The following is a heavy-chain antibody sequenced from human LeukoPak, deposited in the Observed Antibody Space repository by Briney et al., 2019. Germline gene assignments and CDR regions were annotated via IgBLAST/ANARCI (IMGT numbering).Heavy chain of an antibody. J-gene: IGHJ4*02. CDR2: ISAYNGNT. CDR3: ARVMYWNDGLLWDY. CDR1: GYTFTSYG. V-gene: IGHV1-18*01. D-gene: IGHD1-1*01. Sequence: ASVKVSCKASGYTFTSYGISWVRQAPGQGLEWMGWISAYNGNTKYGQKLQGRVTMTTDTSTSTAYMELRSLRSDDTAVYYCARVMYWNDGLLWDYWGQGTLVTVSS.